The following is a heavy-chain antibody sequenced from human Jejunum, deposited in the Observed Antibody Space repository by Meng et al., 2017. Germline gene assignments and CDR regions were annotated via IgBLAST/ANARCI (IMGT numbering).Heavy chain of an antibody. D-gene: IGHD4-17*01. V-gene: IGHV4-61*01. CDR1: GGSVSGRSYY. CDR3: ATDVYGDGLAYLDH. CDR2: VYDSGST. Sequence: QVQLQEAGPGRVRPSETLSLTCAGSGGSVSGRSYYWTWIRQPPGKGLEWIGYVYDSGSTKYNPSLSSRVSISSDTSKNQFSLELTSVTAADTAVYYCATDVYGDGLAYLDHWGQGSLVTVSS. J-gene: IGHJ4*02.